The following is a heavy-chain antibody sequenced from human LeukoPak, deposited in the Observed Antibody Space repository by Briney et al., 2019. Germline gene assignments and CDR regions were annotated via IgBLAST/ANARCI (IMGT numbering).Heavy chain of an antibody. D-gene: IGHD1-26*01. J-gene: IGHJ4*02. CDR3: AKGGKWDVTPFDY. V-gene: IGHV3-23*01. CDR2: ISGSGGST. Sequence: GGSLRLSCAASGFTFSSYAMSWVRQAPGKGLEWVSAISGSGGSTYYADSVKGRFTTSRDNSKNTLYLQVNSLRAEDTAVYYCAKGGKWDVTPFDYWGQGTLVTVSS. CDR1: GFTFSSYA.